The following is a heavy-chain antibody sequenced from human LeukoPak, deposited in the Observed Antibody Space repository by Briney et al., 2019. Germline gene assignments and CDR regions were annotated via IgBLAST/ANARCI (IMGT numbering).Heavy chain of an antibody. CDR1: RFSFRSYA. J-gene: IGHJ4*02. Sequence: GRSLRLSCAASRFSFRSYAMHWVRQAPGKGLEWVAVISYDESYTYYAASVKGRFTISRDNSKNTLYLQMNSLRAEDTAVYYCARDWGKALGDYFDYWGQGTLVTVSS. CDR3: ARDWGKALGDYFDY. D-gene: IGHD3-16*01. CDR2: ISYDESYT. V-gene: IGHV3-30*04.